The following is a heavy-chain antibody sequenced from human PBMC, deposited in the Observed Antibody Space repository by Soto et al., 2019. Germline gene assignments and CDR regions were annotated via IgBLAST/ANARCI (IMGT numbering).Heavy chain of an antibody. CDR1: GGTFSRYS. D-gene: IGHD2-2*03. V-gene: IGHV1-69*08. J-gene: IGHJ6*02. CDR3: ARDERDLETVLVPAGIDGMDV. Sequence: QVQLVQSGAEVKKPGSSVKVSCKASGGTFSRYSITWVRQAPGHGLEWIGRIIPIFGIASYAQKFQGRVTVPADETTSTAYMDVGSVRADDTAVYYCARDERDLETVLVPAGIDGMDVWGQGTTVTVSS. CDR2: IIPIFGIA.